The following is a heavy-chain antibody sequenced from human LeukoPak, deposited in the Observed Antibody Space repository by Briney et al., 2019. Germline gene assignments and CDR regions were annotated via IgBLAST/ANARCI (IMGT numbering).Heavy chain of an antibody. Sequence: ASVKVSCKASGYTFNNYGISWVRQVPGQGLEWMGWISPYNGNTKSAQKFQGRVTVTTETSTSTAYMELRSLRSDDTAVYYCARQSYFDGRGDDAFDIWGQGTMVTVSS. D-gene: IGHD2-15*01. V-gene: IGHV1-18*01. CDR2: ISPYNGNT. CDR3: ARQSYFDGRGDDAFDI. J-gene: IGHJ3*02. CDR1: GYTFNNYG.